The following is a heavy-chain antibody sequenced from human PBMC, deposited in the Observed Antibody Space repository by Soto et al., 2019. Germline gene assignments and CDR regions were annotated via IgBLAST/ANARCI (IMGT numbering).Heavy chain of an antibody. CDR1: GFTVSSNY. V-gene: IGHV3-66*01. D-gene: IGHD3-16*01. Sequence: EVQLVESGGGLVQPGGSLRLSCAASGFTVSSNYMSWVRQAPGKGLEWVSVIYSGGSTYYADSVKGRFTISRDNSKNTLYLQMNSLRAEDTAVYYCAAGVSFMITFGGVLDYWGQGTLVTVSS. CDR3: AAGVSFMITFGGVLDY. J-gene: IGHJ4*02. CDR2: IYSGGST.